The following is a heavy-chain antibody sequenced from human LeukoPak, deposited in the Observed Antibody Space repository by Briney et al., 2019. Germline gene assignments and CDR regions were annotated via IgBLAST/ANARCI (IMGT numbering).Heavy chain of an antibody. CDR2: ISGSSGST. CDR3: AKGWYDRPSY. V-gene: IGHV3-23*01. CDR1: GFTFSSYA. D-gene: IGHD1-14*01. Sequence: GGSLRLSCAATGFTFSSYAMSWLRQAPGKGLEWVSAISGSSGSTYYAGSVKGRFTISRDNSKNTLYLQMNSLRAEDTAVYYCAKGWYDRPSYWGQGTLVTVSS. J-gene: IGHJ4*02.